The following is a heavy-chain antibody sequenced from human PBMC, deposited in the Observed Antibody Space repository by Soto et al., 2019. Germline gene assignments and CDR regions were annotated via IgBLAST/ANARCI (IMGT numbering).Heavy chain of an antibody. CDR1: GFTFSRRL. Sequence: EVQLLESGGGLVQPGGSQRLSCAASGFTFSRRLMGWVRQTPGKEPQWISGISGNRDSTYYADSVKGRFTISRDNSENTLYLQMNSLRAEDTALYYCATYVWGTQRFPDYWGQGTQVTVSS. J-gene: IGHJ4*02. CDR2: ISGNRDST. CDR3: ATYVWGTQRFPDY. D-gene: IGHD3-16*01. V-gene: IGHV3-23*01.